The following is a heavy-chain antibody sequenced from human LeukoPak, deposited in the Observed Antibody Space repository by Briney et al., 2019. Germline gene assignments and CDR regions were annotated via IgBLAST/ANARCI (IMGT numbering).Heavy chain of an antibody. CDR1: GYTFTSYA. CDR2: IIPILGIA. Sequence: ASVKVSCKASGYTFTSYAISWVRQAPGQGLEWMGRIIPILGIANYAQKLQGRVTITADKSTSTAYMELSSLRSEDTAVYYCARDYGGTGDAFDIWGQGTMVTVSS. J-gene: IGHJ3*02. CDR3: ARDYGGTGDAFDI. D-gene: IGHD2-8*02. V-gene: IGHV1-69*04.